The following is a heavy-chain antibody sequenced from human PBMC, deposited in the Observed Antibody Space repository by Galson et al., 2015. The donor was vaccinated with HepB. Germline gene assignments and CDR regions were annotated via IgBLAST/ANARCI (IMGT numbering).Heavy chain of an antibody. D-gene: IGHD3-22*01. Sequence: PALVKPTQTLTLTCTFSGFSLSTSGVGVGWIRQPPGKALEWLALIYWDDDKRYSPSLKSRLTITKDTSKNQVVLTMTNMDPVDTATYYCARALLHYYDSSGYYSSEYFQHWGQGTLVTVSS. V-gene: IGHV2-5*02. CDR1: GFSLSTSGVG. CDR2: IYWDDDK. CDR3: ARALLHYYDSSGYYSSEYFQH. J-gene: IGHJ1*01.